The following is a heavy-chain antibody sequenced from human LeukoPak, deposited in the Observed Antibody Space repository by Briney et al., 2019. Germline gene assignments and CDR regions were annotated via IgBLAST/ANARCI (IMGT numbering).Heavy chain of an antibody. CDR3: AKSVAGRVFDY. Sequence: PGRSLRLSCAASGFTFDDYAMHWVRQAPGKGLEWVSGISWNSGSIGYADSVKGRFTISRGNAKNSLYLQMNSLRAEDTALYYCAKSVAGRVFDYWGQGTLVTVSS. J-gene: IGHJ4*02. V-gene: IGHV3-9*01. CDR1: GFTFDDYA. D-gene: IGHD6-19*01. CDR2: ISWNSGSI.